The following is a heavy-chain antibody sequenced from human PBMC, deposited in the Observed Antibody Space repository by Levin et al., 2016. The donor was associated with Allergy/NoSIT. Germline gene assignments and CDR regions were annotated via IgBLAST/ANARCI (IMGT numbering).Heavy chain of an antibody. J-gene: IGHJ4*02. Sequence: GESLKISCAASGFTVSSNYMSWVRQAPGKGLEWVSVIYSGGSTYYADSVKGRFTISRDNSKNTLYLQMNSLRAEDTAVYYCARTRDCGGDCYYLDYWGQGTLVTVSS. V-gene: IGHV3-53*01. CDR3: ARTRDCGGDCYYLDY. CDR1: GFTVSSNY. CDR2: IYSGGST. D-gene: IGHD2-21*01.